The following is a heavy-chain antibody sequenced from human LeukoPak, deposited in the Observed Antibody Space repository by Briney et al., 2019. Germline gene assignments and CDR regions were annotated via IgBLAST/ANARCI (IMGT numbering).Heavy chain of an antibody. V-gene: IGHV3-23*01. CDR2: ISGSGGST. J-gene: IGHJ4*02. D-gene: IGHD3-10*01. Sequence: GGSLRLSCAASGFTFSSYAMSWVRQAPGKGLEWVSAISGSGGSTYYADSVKGRFTISRDNSKNTLYLQMNSLRAEDTAVYYCAKDSWVTMVRGESPFDYWGQGTLVTVSS. CDR1: GFTFSSYA. CDR3: AKDSWVTMVRGESPFDY.